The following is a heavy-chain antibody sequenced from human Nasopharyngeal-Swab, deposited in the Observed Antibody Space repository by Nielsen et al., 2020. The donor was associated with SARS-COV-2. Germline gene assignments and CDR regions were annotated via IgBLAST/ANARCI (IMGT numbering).Heavy chain of an antibody. D-gene: IGHD3-10*01. CDR2: IFHTGTT. Sequence: SETLSLTCTVSGGSVNSSNWWSWFSQPPGKGVERFAEIFHTGTTNRNPSLRSRVTIAVDKSKNQVSLTLRSVTAADTAVYYCARDRPSYFVSGCSVYRPYFYGMDVWGHGTTVTVSS. V-gene: IGHV4-4*02. CDR1: GGSVNSSNW. J-gene: IGHJ6*02. CDR3: ARDRPSYFVSGCSVYRPYFYGMDV.